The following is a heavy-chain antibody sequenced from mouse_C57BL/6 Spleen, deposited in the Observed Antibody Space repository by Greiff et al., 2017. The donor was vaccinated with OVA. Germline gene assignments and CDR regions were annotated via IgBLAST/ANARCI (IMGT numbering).Heavy chain of an antibody. J-gene: IGHJ2*01. CDR2: IDPSDSYT. V-gene: IGHV1-59*01. CDR3: ARGRAQAYFDY. Sequence: VQLQQPGAELVRPGTSVKLSCKASGYTFTSYWLHWVKQRPGQGLAWIGVIDPSDSYTNYNQKFKGKATLTVDTSSSTAYMQLSSLTSEDSAVYYCARGRAQAYFDYWGQGTTLTVSS. CDR1: GYTFTSYW. D-gene: IGHD3-2*02.